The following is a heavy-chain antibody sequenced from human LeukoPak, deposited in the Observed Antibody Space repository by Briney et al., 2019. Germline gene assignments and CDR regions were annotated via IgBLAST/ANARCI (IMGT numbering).Heavy chain of an antibody. CDR3: ASPSTGQSFDI. Sequence: GGSLRLSCAASGFTVSSAYISWVRRAPGKGLEWVSVIYTVGSTYYADSVKGRFTISRDNSKNTLYLQMNSLRAEDTAVYYCASPSTGQSFDIWGQGTMVTVSS. CDR1: GFTVSSAY. CDR2: IYTVGST. D-gene: IGHD2-8*02. V-gene: IGHV3-53*01. J-gene: IGHJ3*02.